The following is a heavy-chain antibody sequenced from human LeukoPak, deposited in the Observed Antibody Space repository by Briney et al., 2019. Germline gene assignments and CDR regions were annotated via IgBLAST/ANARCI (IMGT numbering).Heavy chain of an antibody. V-gene: IGHV1-18*01. CDR3: ARDPASLYSSSWRSDY. CDR2: ISAYNGNT. D-gene: IGHD6-13*01. J-gene: IGHJ4*02. Sequence: ASVKVSCKASGYTFTSYGISRVRQAPGQGLEWMGWISAYNGNTNYAQKLQGRVTMTTDTSTSTAYMELRSLRSDDTAVYYCARDPASLYSSSWRSDYWGQGTLVTVSS. CDR1: GYTFTSYG.